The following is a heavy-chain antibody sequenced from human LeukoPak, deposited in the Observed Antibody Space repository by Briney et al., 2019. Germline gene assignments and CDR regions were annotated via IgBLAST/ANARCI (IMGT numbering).Heavy chain of an antibody. CDR3: ARGGAIMIVG. V-gene: IGHV3-74*01. CDR2: INNGGSST. CDR1: GGTFSSYW. J-gene: IGHJ4*02. Sequence: GGTLRLSCAVSGGTFSSYWMHWVRQAPGKGLVWVSRINNGGSSTIYADSVTGRLTISKDNAKNTVYLQMNSLRAEERAVYYCARGGAIMIVGWGQGTLVTVSS. D-gene: IGHD3-22*01.